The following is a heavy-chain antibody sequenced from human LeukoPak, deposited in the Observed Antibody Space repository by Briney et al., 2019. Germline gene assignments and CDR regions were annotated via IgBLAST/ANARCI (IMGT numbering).Heavy chain of an antibody. J-gene: IGHJ5*01. CDR2: IYHTGYIDHSGSA. CDR1: GDSISSGGYS. D-gene: IGHD3-22*01. CDR3: VRCPLAFYDRSGYPRVWFDS. V-gene: IGHV4-30-2*01. Sequence: KTSETLSLTCAVPGDSISSGGYSWSWIRQPPGKGLEWIGYIYHTGYIDHSGSAYYNPSLRNRVTISVDKSKNQFSLELSSVTVADTAVYYCVRCPLAFYDRSGYPRVWFDSWGQGTLVTVSS.